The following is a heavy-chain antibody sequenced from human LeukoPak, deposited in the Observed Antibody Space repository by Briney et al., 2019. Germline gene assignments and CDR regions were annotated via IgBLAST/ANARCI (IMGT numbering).Heavy chain of an antibody. CDR1: GFTFSSYS. V-gene: IGHV3-21*01. CDR3: AREDCSSGWYPLDY. J-gene: IGHJ4*02. CDR2: ISSSSSYI. Sequence: GGSLRLSCAASGFTFSSYSMNWVRQAPGKGLEWVSSISSSSSYIYYADSVKGRFTISRDNAKNSLYLQMNSLRAEDTAVYYCAREDCSSGWYPLDYWGQGTLVTVSS. D-gene: IGHD6-19*01.